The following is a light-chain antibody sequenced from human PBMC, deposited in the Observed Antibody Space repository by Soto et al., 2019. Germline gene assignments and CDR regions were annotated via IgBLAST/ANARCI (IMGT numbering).Light chain of an antibody. CDR1: QSVSSSY. CDR2: GAS. J-gene: IGKJ4*01. Sequence: EIVLTQSPGTLSLSPGERATLSCRASQSVSSSYLAWYQQKPGQAPRLLICGASSRATGIPDRFSGSGSGTDFTLTISRLEPEDFAVYYCQQYGSSPPVTFGGGTKVDIK. CDR3: QQYGSSPPVT. V-gene: IGKV3-20*01.